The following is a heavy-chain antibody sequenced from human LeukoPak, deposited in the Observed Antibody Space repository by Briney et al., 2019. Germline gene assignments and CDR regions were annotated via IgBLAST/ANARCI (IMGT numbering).Heavy chain of an antibody. CDR2: INDSGST. CDR3: ARGLLAAAASTDWFDP. Sequence: PAESLSLICAVYGAFFSGYYWSWIRQPPGKGLEWIGEINDSGSTTYNPSLKSRFTISEDKSKNQCFLKLSSVKPADPAVYYCARGLLAAAASTDWFDPWGQGTLVTVSS. CDR1: GAFFSGYY. V-gene: IGHV4-34*01. J-gene: IGHJ5*02. D-gene: IGHD6-13*01.